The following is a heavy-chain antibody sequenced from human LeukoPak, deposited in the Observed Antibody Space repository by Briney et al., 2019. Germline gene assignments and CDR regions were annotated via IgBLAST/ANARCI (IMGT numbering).Heavy chain of an antibody. J-gene: IGHJ4*02. Sequence: ASVKVSCKASGYTFTGYYMHWVRQAPGQGLEWMGWISAYNGNTNYAQKLQGRVTMTTDTSTSTAYMELRSLRSDDTAVYYCARGGAAAGKMAADYWGQGTLVTVSS. V-gene: IGHV1-18*04. CDR3: ARGGAAAGKMAADY. D-gene: IGHD6-13*01. CDR1: GYTFTGYY. CDR2: ISAYNGNT.